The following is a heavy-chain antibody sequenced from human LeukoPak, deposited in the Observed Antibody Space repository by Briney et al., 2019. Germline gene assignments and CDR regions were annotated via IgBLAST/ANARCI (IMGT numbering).Heavy chain of an antibody. V-gene: IGHV3-9*01. CDR3: ARGRVVVGASTLYYFDY. CDR1: GFTFDDYA. D-gene: IGHD2-15*01. Sequence: PGRSLRLSCAASGFTFDDYAMHWVRQTPGKGLEWVSGISWNSGSIGYVDSVKGRFTISRDNAKNSLYLQMNSLRAEDTAVYYCARGRVVVGASTLYYFDYWGQGTLVTVSS. J-gene: IGHJ4*02. CDR2: ISWNSGSI.